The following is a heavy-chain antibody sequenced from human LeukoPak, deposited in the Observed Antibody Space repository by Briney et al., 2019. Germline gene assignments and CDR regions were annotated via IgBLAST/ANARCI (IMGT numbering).Heavy chain of an antibody. CDR1: GFTFRGYW. CDR2: VNSDGSST. J-gene: IGHJ4*02. D-gene: IGHD3-3*01. V-gene: IGHV3-74*01. CDR3: ARDSFWSGYYPFDY. Sequence: GGSLRLSCAASGFTFRGYWIHWVRQDPGKGLVWISRVNSDGSSTFYADSVKGRFTISRDNAKNTVYLQMNSLRAEDTAVYYCARDSFWSGYYPFDYWGQGILVTVSS.